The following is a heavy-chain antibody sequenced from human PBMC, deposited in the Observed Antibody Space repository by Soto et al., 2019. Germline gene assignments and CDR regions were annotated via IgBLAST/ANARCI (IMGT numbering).Heavy chain of an antibody. D-gene: IGHD6-19*01. V-gene: IGHV4-59*01. J-gene: IGHJ6*03. Sequence: ASETLSLTCTVSGGSISSYYWSWIRQPPGKGLEWIGYIYYSGSTNYNPSLKSRVTISVDTSKNQFSLKLSSVTAADTAVYYCARSIAVAGRNYYTDVWGKGTTVTVSS. CDR3: ARSIAVAGRNYYTDV. CDR1: GGSISSYY. CDR2: IYYSGST.